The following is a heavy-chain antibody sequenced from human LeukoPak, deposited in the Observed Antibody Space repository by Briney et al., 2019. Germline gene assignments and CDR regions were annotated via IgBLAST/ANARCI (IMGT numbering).Heavy chain of an antibody. J-gene: IGHJ4*02. CDR2: VNPNSGGT. CDR3: ARVNIVVVPAAIWGFDY. V-gene: IGHV1-2*02. CDR1: GYTFTGYY. D-gene: IGHD2-2*02. Sequence: GASVKVSCKASGYTFTGYYMHWVRQAPGQGLEWMGWVNPNSGGTNYARKVQGRVTMTRDTSISTAYMELSRLRSDDTAVYYCARVNIVVVPAAIWGFDYWGQGTLVTVSS.